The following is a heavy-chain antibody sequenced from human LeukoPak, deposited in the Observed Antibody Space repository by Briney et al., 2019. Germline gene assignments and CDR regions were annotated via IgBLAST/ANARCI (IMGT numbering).Heavy chain of an antibody. V-gene: IGHV3-30*04. CDR3: ARGVGYSYGNPTGDY. CDR2: ISYDGSNK. J-gene: IGHJ4*02. Sequence: GGSLRLSCAASGFTFSTYVIYWVRQAPGKGLEWVAVISYDGSNKYYADSVKGRFTISRDNSKNTLYLQMNSLRAEDTAVYYCARGVGYSYGNPTGDYWGQGTLVTVSS. CDR1: GFTFSTYV. D-gene: IGHD5-18*01.